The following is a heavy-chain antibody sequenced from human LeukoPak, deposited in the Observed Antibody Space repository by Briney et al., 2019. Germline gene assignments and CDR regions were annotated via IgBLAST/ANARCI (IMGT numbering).Heavy chain of an antibody. D-gene: IGHD5-18*01. V-gene: IGHV3-21*04. J-gene: IGHJ3*02. Sequence: GGSLRLSCAASGFTFNSYSMTWVRQAPGKGLEWVSSISSSSSSIYYADSVKGRFTISRDNAKNSLYLQMNSLRAEDTALYHCARVSSYGLNDGFDMWGQGTMVTVSS. CDR3: ARVSSYGLNDGFDM. CDR1: GFTFNSYS. CDR2: ISSSSSSI.